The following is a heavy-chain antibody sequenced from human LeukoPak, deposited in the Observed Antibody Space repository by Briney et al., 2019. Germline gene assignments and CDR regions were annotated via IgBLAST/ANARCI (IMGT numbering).Heavy chain of an antibody. J-gene: IGHJ5*02. CDR1: GYTFTSYY. D-gene: IGHD3-10*01. Sequence: GASVKVSCKASGYTFTSYYMHWVRQAPGQGLEWMGIINPSGGSTSYALKFQGRVTMTRDMSTSTVYMELSSLRSEDTAVYYCARDKGSTMVRGVIAYNWFDPWGQGTLVTVSS. CDR3: ARDKGSTMVRGVIAYNWFDP. CDR2: INPSGGST. V-gene: IGHV1-46*01.